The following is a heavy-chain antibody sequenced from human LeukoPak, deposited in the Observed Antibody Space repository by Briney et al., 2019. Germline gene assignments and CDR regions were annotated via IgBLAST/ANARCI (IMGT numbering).Heavy chain of an antibody. D-gene: IGHD1-26*01. CDR3: VPHLSSGGYSVFHN. V-gene: IGHV3-11*04. CDR1: GFTFSDYY. J-gene: IGHJ4*02. CDR2: ISSSGSTI. Sequence: PGGSLRLSCAASGFTFSDYYMSWIRQAPGKGLEWVSYISSSGSTIYYADSVKGRFTISRDNAKNSLYLQMNSLRIEDTAVYYCVPHLSSGGYSVFHNWGQGTGVTVSS.